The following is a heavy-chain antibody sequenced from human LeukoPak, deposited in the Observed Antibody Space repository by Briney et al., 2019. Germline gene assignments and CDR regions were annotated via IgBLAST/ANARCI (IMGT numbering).Heavy chain of an antibody. CDR1: GFTFSSYW. CDR3: ARGWGDCTTVSCYTGGDVFDM. CDR2: IKQDGSEK. D-gene: IGHD2-2*02. V-gene: IGHV3-7*01. Sequence: GGSLRLSCVASGFTFSSYWMSWVRQAPGKGLEWVANIKQDGSEKYYVDSVKGRFTVSRDNAKNSLFLQMTSLRAEDTAVYYCARGWGDCTTVSCYTGGDVFDMWGQGTMVTVSS. J-gene: IGHJ3*02.